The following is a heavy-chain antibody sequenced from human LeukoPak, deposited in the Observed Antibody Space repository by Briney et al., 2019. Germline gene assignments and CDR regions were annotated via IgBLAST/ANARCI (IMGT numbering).Heavy chain of an antibody. CDR2: ISYDGSNK. V-gene: IGHV3-30*04. CDR3: ARHFWFRFDS. Sequence: PGRSLRLSCAASGFTFSSYAMHWVRQAPGKGLEWVAVISYDGSNKYYADSVKGRFTISRDNSKNTLYLQMNSLRAEDTAVYYCARHFWFRFDSWGQGTLVTVSS. D-gene: IGHD3-3*02. CDR1: GFTFSSYA. J-gene: IGHJ5*01.